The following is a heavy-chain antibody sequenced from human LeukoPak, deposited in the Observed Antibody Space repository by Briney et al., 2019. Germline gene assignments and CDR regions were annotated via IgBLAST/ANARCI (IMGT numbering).Heavy chain of an antibody. Sequence: GGSLRLSCAASGFTFSSYSMNWVRQAPGKGLEWVSSISSSSSCIYYADSVKGRFTISRDNAKNSLYLQMNSLRAEDTAVYYCARGRYSGSYNAHDYWGQGTLVTVSS. CDR2: ISSSSSCI. D-gene: IGHD1-26*01. J-gene: IGHJ4*02. CDR1: GFTFSSYS. V-gene: IGHV3-21*01. CDR3: ARGRYSGSYNAHDY.